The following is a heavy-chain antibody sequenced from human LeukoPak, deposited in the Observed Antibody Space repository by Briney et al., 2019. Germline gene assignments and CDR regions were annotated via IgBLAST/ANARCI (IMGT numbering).Heavy chain of an antibody. J-gene: IGHJ6*03. V-gene: IGHV3-21*01. CDR2: ISSSSSYI. CDR3: ARDPYSGSYGDYYYYYMDL. Sequence: GGSLRLSCAASGFTFSSYSMNWVRQAPGKGLEWVSSISSSSSYIYYADSVKGRFTISRDNAKNSLYLQMNSLRAEDTAVYYCARDPYSGSYGDYYYYYMDLWGQGTTVTISS. D-gene: IGHD1-26*01. CDR1: GFTFSSYS.